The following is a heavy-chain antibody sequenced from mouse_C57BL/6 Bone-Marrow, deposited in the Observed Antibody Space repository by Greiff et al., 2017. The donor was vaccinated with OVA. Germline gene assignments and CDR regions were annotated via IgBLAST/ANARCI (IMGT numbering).Heavy chain of an antibody. V-gene: IGHV2-6*03. D-gene: IGHD1-1*01. CDR3: ARYYYGSSYFDY. J-gene: IGHJ2*01. CDR2: IWSDGST. CDR1: GFSLTSYG. Sequence: QVQLKQSGPGLVAPSQSLSITCTVSGFSLTSYGVHWVRQPPGKGLEWLVVIWSDGSTTYNSALKSRLSISKDNSKSQVFLKMNSLQTDDTAMYYCARYYYGSSYFDYWGQGTTLTVSS.